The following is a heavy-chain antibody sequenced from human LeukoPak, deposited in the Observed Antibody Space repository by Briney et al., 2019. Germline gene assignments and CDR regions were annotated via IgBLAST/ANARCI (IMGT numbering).Heavy chain of an antibody. CDR1: GFTFSSYN. D-gene: IGHD2-8*01. J-gene: IGHJ4*02. CDR2: ISSSSSTI. CDR3: ARDRDGVWGY. Sequence: GGSLRLSCAASGFTFSSYNMSWVRQAPGKGLEWVSYISSSSSTIYYADSVKGRFTISRDNAKNSHYLQMNSLRAEDTAVYYCARDRDGVWGYWGQGTLVTVSS. V-gene: IGHV3-48*01.